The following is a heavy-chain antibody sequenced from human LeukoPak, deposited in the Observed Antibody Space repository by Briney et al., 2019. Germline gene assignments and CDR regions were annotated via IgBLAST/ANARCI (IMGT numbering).Heavy chain of an antibody. D-gene: IGHD4-17*01. Sequence: PSETLSLTCAVYGGSFSGYYWSWIRQPPGKGLEWMGEINHSGSTNYNPSLKSRVTISVDNSTNQSSFKQSSMPAADTSVFYCAGAAPVIYGDDNYYYYMDVWGKGTTVTVSS. CDR1: GGSFSGYY. V-gene: IGHV4-34*01. J-gene: IGHJ6*03. CDR3: AGAAPVIYGDDNYYYYMDV. CDR2: INHSGST.